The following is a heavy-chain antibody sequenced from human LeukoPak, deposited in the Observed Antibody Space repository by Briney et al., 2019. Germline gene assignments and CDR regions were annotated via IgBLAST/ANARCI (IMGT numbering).Heavy chain of an antibody. D-gene: IGHD3-10*01. CDR1: GGSISSGGYY. CDR3: ATTGGLTGNAFDI. CDR2: IYYSGST. V-gene: IGHV4-31*03. J-gene: IGHJ3*02. Sequence: PSQTLSLTCTVSGGSISSGGYYWSWIRQHPGKGLEWIGYIYYSGSTYYNPSLKSRVTISVDTSKNQFSLKLSSVTAADTAVYYCATTGGLTGNAFDIWGQGTMVTVPS.